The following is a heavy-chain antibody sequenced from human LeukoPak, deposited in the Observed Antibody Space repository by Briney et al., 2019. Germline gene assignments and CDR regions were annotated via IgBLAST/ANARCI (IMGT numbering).Heavy chain of an antibody. D-gene: IGHD5-12*01. CDR1: GFTVSSNY. CDR2: IHSGGST. Sequence: GGSLRLSCAASGFTVSSNYINWVRQAPGKGLEWVLVIHSGGSTYYADSVKGRFSISRDNSKNTLYLQMNSLRVEDTAVHYCATLLISGIDYWGQGTLVTVSS. CDR3: ATLLISGIDY. J-gene: IGHJ4*02. V-gene: IGHV3-53*01.